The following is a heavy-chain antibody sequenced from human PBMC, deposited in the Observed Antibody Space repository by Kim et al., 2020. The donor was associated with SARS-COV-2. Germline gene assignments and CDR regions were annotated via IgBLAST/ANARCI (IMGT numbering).Heavy chain of an antibody. Sequence: ASVKVSCKASGYTFTSYYMHWVRQAPGQGLEWMGIINPSGGSTSYAQKFQGRVTMTRDTSKSTVYMELSSLRSEDTAVYYCASAILTGSGIDHWGQGTLVTVSS. V-gene: IGHV1-46*01. D-gene: IGHD3-9*01. CDR1: GYTFTSYY. J-gene: IGHJ4*02. CDR3: ASAILTGSGIDH. CDR2: INPSGGST.